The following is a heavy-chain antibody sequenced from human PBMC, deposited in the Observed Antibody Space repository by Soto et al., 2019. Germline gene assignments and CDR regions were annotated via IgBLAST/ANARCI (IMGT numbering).Heavy chain of an antibody. CDR2: ISHDGSND. CDR3: ATDANEYLWEYYFDL. V-gene: IGHV3-30*03. CDR1: GFSFSSYG. D-gene: IGHD3-16*01. J-gene: IGHJ4*01. Sequence: LSCAASGFSFSSYGMHWVRQAPAKGLEWVAFISHDGSNDYYADSVKGRYTISRDNSKNTVYLQMNSLRVEDTAVYYCATDANEYLWEYYFDLWGDGTLVTVYS.